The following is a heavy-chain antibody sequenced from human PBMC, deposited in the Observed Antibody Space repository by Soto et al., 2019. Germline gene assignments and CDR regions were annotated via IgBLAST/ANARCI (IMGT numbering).Heavy chain of an antibody. J-gene: IGHJ4*02. Sequence: QVQLQASGPGLVKPSETLSLTCTVSGGSINNYYWSWIRQPPGKGLEWIGYIYYRGSTNYNPSLKSRVTISVDTSKNQFSLKLSSVTTADTAVYYCAIFMGNSVAPIYFDYWGQGTLVTVSS. CDR1: GGSINNYY. CDR3: AIFMGNSVAPIYFDY. D-gene: IGHD5-12*01. CDR2: IYYRGST. V-gene: IGHV4-59*01.